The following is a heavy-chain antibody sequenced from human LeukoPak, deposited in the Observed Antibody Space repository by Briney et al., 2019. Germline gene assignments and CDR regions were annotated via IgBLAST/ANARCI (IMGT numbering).Heavy chain of an antibody. CDR3: ARNSFRPSGAYWFDP. CDR2: ISDSVIT. CDR1: GDSMKNSF. J-gene: IGHJ5*02. Sequence: PSETLSLTYTVSGDSMKNSFFSWIRQPPGKGREWIGYISDSVITNYNPALKNRVTFSLDTTRGQFHLNLRSVTAADTALYFCARNSFRPSGAYWFDPWGRGTLVTVSS. D-gene: IGHD2-15*01. V-gene: IGHV4-59*01.